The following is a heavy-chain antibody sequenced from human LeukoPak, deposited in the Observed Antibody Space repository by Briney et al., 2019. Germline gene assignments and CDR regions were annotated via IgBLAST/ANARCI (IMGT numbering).Heavy chain of an antibody. CDR2: IYYSGST. J-gene: IGHJ4*02. V-gene: IGHV4-59*08. CDR3: ARRSDYYDSSGYYVGYFDY. Sequence: PSETLSLTRTVSGGSISSYYWSWIRQPPGKGLEWIGYIYYSGSTNYNPSLKSRVTISVDTSKNQFSLKLSSVTAADTAVYYCARRSDYYDSSGYYVGYFDYWGQGTLVTVSS. CDR1: GGSISSYY. D-gene: IGHD3-22*01.